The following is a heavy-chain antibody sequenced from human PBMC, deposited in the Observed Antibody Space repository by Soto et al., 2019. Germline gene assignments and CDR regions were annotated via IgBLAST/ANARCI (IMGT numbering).Heavy chain of an antibody. Sequence: GGSLRLSCAASGFTFSSYAMSWVRQAPGKGLEWVSAISGSGGRTYYADSVKGRFTISRDNSKNTLYLQMNSLRAEDTAVYYCAKDEDGERSFDYWGQGTLVTVSS. D-gene: IGHD4-17*01. CDR1: GFTFSSYA. J-gene: IGHJ4*02. V-gene: IGHV3-23*01. CDR2: ISGSGGRT. CDR3: AKDEDGERSFDY.